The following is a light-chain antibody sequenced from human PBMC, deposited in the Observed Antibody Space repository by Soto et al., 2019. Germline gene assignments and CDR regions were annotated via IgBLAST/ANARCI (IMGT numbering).Light chain of an antibody. J-gene: IGLJ1*01. CDR2: KDS. Sequence: YELTQPSSVSVSPGQTARITCSGDVLAKKYARWFQQKPGQAPVLVIYKDSERPSGIPERFSGSSSGTTVTLTISGAQVEDEAYYYCYSAADNNQGVFGTGTKVTV. CDR1: VLAKKY. V-gene: IGLV3-27*01. CDR3: YSAADNNQGV.